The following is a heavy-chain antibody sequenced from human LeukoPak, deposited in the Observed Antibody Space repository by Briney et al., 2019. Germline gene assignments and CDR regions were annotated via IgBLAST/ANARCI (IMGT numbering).Heavy chain of an antibody. CDR1: GFTFSNAW. D-gene: IGHD3-10*01. CDR2: IKSKTDGGTT. CDR3: TTVAWLGELVPPV. Sequence: GGSLRLSCAASGFTFSNAWMSWVRQAPGKGLEWVGRIKSKTDGGTTDYAAPVKGRFTISRDDSKNTLYLQMNSLKTEDTAVYYCTTVAWLGELVPPVWGQGTLVTVSS. J-gene: IGHJ4*02. V-gene: IGHV3-15*01.